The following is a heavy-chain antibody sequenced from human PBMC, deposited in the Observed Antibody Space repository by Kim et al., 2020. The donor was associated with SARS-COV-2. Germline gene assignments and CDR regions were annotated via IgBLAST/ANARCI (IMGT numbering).Heavy chain of an antibody. D-gene: IGHD3-22*01. CDR3: ARVFPTYSITMIVVMAFDI. V-gene: IGHV4-59*01. J-gene: IGHJ3*02. Sequence: RVPISVDTSKNQFSLKLSSVTAADTAVYYCARVFPTYSITMIVVMAFDIWGQGTMVTVSS.